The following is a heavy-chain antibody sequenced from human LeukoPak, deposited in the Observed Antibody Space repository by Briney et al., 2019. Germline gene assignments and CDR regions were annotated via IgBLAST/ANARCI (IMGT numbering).Heavy chain of an antibody. CDR1: GYTFTSYG. CDR2: ISAYNGNT. V-gene: IGHV1-18*01. J-gene: IGHJ6*03. D-gene: IGHD6-13*01. Sequence: ASVKVSCKASGYTFTSYGISWVRQAPGQGLEWMGWISAYNGNTNYAQKLQGRVTMTTDTSTSTAYMELRSLRSDDTAVYYCARDQGSSSWRAYYYYYYYMDVWGKGTTVTISS. CDR3: ARDQGSSSWRAYYYYYYYMDV.